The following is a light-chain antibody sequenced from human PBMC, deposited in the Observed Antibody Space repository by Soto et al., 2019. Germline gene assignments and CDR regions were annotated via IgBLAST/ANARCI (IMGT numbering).Light chain of an antibody. Sequence: EIVMTQSPATXSVSPGERATLSCRASQSVKSNLAWYQQKPGQAPRLLIYGASIRATGIPDRFSGSGSGTEFTLTISSLQSEDFGVYYCQQFNNWPPLTFGGGTKVEI. J-gene: IGKJ4*01. CDR2: GAS. CDR3: QQFNNWPPLT. CDR1: QSVKSN. V-gene: IGKV3-15*01.